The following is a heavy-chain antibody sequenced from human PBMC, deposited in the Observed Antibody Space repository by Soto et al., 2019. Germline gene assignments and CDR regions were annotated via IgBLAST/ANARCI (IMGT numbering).Heavy chain of an antibody. J-gene: IGHJ5*02. CDR1: GFTFSSYA. D-gene: IGHD2-15*01. Sequence: EVQLLESGGGLVQPGGSLRLSCAASGFTFSSYAMSWVRQAPGKGLEWVSAISGSGGSTYYADSVKGRFTISRDNSKNTLYLQMNSLIAEDTAVYYCAKDLGYCSGGSCPNWFDPWGQGTLVTVSS. CDR2: ISGSGGST. V-gene: IGHV3-23*01. CDR3: AKDLGYCSGGSCPNWFDP.